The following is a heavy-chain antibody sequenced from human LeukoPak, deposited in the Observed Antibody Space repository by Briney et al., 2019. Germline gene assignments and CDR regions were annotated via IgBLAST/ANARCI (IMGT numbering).Heavy chain of an antibody. D-gene: IGHD2-2*01. J-gene: IGHJ4*02. Sequence: GASVKVSCKASGYTFTNYGVSWVRQAPGQGLEWMGWISGYNGYTNYAQKFQGRVTITRDTSASTAYMELSSLRPEDTAMYYCASAPYCSSNICYKFDYWGQGTLVTVSS. CDR2: ISGYNGYT. CDR1: GYTFTNYG. V-gene: IGHV1-18*01. CDR3: ASAPYCSSNICYKFDY.